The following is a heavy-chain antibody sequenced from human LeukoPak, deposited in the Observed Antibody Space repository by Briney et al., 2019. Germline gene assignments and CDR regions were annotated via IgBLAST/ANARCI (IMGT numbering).Heavy chain of an antibody. Sequence: GGSLRLSCAATGFTFSSYSMNWVRQAPGRGLEWVSYISSSSSTIYYADSVKGRFTVSRDNSKNTLYLQMNTLKAEDTAVYFCAKDILYSSSTDRWACDYWGQGTLVTVSS. J-gene: IGHJ4*02. V-gene: IGHV3-48*01. D-gene: IGHD6-6*01. CDR3: AKDILYSSSTDRWACDY. CDR1: GFTFSSYS. CDR2: ISSSSSTI.